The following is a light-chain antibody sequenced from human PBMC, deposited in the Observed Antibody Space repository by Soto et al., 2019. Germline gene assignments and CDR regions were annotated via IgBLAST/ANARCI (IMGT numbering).Light chain of an antibody. V-gene: IGLV2-14*01. Sequence: QSVLTQPASVSGSPGQSITISCTGTSSDVGGYTYVSWYQQHPGKAPKLMIYEVSNRPSGVSNRFSGSKSGNTASLTISGLQAEDEADYYCSSYTTSTTRIIFGGGTQLTVL. CDR3: SSYTTSTTRII. CDR2: EVS. CDR1: SSDVGGYTY. J-gene: IGLJ2*01.